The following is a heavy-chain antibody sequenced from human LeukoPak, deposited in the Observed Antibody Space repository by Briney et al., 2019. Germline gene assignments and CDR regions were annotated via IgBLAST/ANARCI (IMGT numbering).Heavy chain of an antibody. CDR1: GFTFSTYW. Sequence: GGSLRLTCAASGFTFSTYWMHWIRQAPGKGLVWVSHTNPDGSNIGYADSVKGRFTISRDKNTLYLLMNSLRAEDTAVYYCANPPHASGFDLWGQGTMVTVSS. CDR3: ANPPHASGFDL. CDR2: TNPDGSNI. J-gene: IGHJ3*01. V-gene: IGHV3-74*01.